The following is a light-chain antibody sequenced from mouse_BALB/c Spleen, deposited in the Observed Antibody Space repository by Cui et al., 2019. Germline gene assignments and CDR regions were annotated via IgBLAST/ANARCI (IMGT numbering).Light chain of an antibody. V-gene: IGKV6-17*01. CDR2: SAT. J-gene: IGKJ1*01. CDR3: QQHNSTPRT. CDR1: QAVSTA. Sequence: DIVITQSHKFMSTSVGDRVSITCKASQAVSTAVAWYQQKPGQSPKLLIYSATYRYTGIPDRFTGKRSGTDFTFTSSSVQAESLAVYYSQQHNSTPRTFGGGTKLKIK.